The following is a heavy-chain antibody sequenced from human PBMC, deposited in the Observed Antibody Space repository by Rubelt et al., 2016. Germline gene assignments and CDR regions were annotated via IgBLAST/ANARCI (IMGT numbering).Heavy chain of an antibody. CDR2: ISSSGSTI. Sequence: KGLEWVSYISSSGSTIYYADSVKGRFTISRDNAKNSLYLQMNSLRAEDTAVYYCARGDSSSSGPYYFDYWGQGTLVTVSS. D-gene: IGHD3-22*01. V-gene: IGHV3-48*03. J-gene: IGHJ4*02. CDR3: ARGDSSSSGPYYFDY.